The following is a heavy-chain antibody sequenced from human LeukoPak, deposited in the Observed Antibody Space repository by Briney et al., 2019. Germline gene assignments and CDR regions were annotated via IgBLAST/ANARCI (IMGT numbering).Heavy chain of an antibody. CDR1: GGPISSYY. V-gene: IGHV4-4*07. CDR2: IYTSGSP. J-gene: IGHJ5*02. CDR3: ARERPYSSSSPLMDP. Sequence: SVTLSLTCAVSGGPISSYYWSWIRQPAGKGLEWIGLIYTSGSPNHNPSRKSRVTMSVGTRKNQYSLKLSSVTATDTAVYYCARERPYSSSSPLMDPWGQGTLVTVSS. D-gene: IGHD6-6*01.